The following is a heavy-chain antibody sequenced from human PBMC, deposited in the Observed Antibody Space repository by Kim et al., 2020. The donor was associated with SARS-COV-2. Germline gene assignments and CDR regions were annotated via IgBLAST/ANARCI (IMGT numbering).Heavy chain of an antibody. V-gene: IGHV3-53*01. J-gene: IGHJ4*02. CDR3: ARAWFDCGSTSCPLVF. CDR1: GFSVSNTY. Sequence: GGSLRLSCAASGFSVSNTYMNWVRQAPGKGLELVSVIYSAEIAYYAESVKGRFAISRDESKNTLDLQMNSLRAEDTAVYFCARAWFDCGSTSCPLVFWGQGTLVTVSS. D-gene: IGHD2-2*01. CDR2: IYSAEIA.